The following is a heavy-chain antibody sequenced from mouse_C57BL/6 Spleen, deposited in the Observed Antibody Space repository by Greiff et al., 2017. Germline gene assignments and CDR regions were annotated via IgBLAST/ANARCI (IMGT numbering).Heavy chain of an antibody. CDR3: ASGTGFAY. CDR2: IWGVGST. V-gene: IGHV2-6*01. Sequence: VQLQQSGPGLVAPSQSLSITCTDSGFSLTSYGVDWVRQSPGKGLEWLGVIWGVGSTNYNSALKSRLSISKDNSKSQVFLKMNSLQTDDTAMYYWASGTGFAYWGQGTLVTVSA. J-gene: IGHJ3*01. D-gene: IGHD4-1*01. CDR1: GFSLTSYG.